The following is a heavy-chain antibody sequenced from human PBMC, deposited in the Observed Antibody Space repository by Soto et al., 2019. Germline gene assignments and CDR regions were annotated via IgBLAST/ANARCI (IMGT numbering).Heavy chain of an antibody. CDR2: IKEDGSDK. J-gene: IGHJ4*01. CDR3: ARDRFRTATAGTHLY. V-gene: IGHV3-7*01. Sequence: GGSLRLSCEASGFSFNYYLMSWVRQAPGKGLEWVATIKEDGSDKYYVDSVKGRFTISRDNAKNSLYLQMNSLRTDDTAVYYCARDRFRTATAGTHLYWGHGTLVTVSS. D-gene: IGHD6-13*01. CDR1: GFSFNYYL.